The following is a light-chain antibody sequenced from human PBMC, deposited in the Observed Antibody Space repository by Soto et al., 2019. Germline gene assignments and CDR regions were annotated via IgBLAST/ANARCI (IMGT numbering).Light chain of an antibody. Sequence: EIVLTQSPGTLSLSPGERATLSCRASQSISSSYLAWHQQKPGQAPRLLINGASSRATGIPDRFSGSGSGTDFTLTISRLEPEDFAVYYCQQYGSSPRTFGGGTKV. CDR2: GAS. J-gene: IGKJ4*01. V-gene: IGKV3-20*01. CDR3: QQYGSSPRT. CDR1: QSISSSY.